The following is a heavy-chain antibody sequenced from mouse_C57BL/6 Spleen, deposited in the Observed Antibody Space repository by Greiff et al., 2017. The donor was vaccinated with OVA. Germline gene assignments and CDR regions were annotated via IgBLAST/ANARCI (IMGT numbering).Heavy chain of an antibody. J-gene: IGHJ4*01. V-gene: IGHV5-9-1*02. CDR3: TRVKGGTGAMDY. Sequence: DVMLVESGEGLVKPGGSLKLSCAASGFTFSSYAMSWVRQTPEKRLEWVAYISSGGDYIYYADTVKGRFTISRDNARNTLYLQMSSLKSEDTAMYYCTRVKGGTGAMDYWGQGTSVTVSS. D-gene: IGHD4-1*01. CDR2: ISSGGDYI. CDR1: GFTFSSYA.